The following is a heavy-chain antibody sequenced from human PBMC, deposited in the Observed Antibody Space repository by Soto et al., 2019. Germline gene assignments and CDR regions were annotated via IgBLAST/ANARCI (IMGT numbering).Heavy chain of an antibody. D-gene: IGHD3-22*01. J-gene: IGHJ4*02. CDR3: ARDYYDSSGYIYFDY. V-gene: IGHV1-69*13. CDR1: GGTFSSYA. Sequence: GASVKVSCKASGGTFSSYAISWVRQAPGQGLEWMGGIILIFGTANYAQKFQGRVTITADESTSTAYMELSSLRSEDTAVYYCARDYYDSSGYIYFDYWGQGTLVTVSS. CDR2: IILIFGTA.